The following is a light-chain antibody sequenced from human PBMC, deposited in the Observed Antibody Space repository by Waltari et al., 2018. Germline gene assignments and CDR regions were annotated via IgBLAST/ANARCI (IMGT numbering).Light chain of an antibody. J-gene: IGKJ1*01. Sequence: DIQMTQSPSSLSASVGDRVTITCRASQTVSAWLAWYQQQPGNAPNLLIYKASNLKSGVPSRFSGSGSGTEFTLTINSLQPDDFATYYCQHYNNYSGTFGQGTRVELK. CDR2: KAS. V-gene: IGKV1-5*03. CDR3: QHYNNYSGT. CDR1: QTVSAW.